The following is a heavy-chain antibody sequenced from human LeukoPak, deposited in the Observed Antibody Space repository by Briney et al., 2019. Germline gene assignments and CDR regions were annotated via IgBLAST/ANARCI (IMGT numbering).Heavy chain of an antibody. D-gene: IGHD3-10*01. J-gene: IGHJ6*02. CDR1: GYSFTSYW. CDR2: IHPGDSNT. Sequence: GESLKISCKGSGYSFTSYWIGWVRQMPGKGLEWMGIIHPGDSNTKYSPSLQGRVTISADKSITTAYLQWSSLRASDTAIYYCARVQSEFYGMDVGGQGTRVTVSS. V-gene: IGHV5-51*01. CDR3: ARVQSEFYGMDV.